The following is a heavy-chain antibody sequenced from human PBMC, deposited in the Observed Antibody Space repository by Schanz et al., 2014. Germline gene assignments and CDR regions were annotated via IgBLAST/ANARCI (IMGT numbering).Heavy chain of an antibody. D-gene: IGHD2-15*01. CDR1: GGTFSSYT. J-gene: IGHJ3*02. V-gene: IGHV1-69*02. Sequence: QVQLVQSGAEVKKPGSSVKVSCTASGGTFSSYTISWIRQAPGQGLEWMGRIVPIAGITNYAQRFQGRVTITADKSSDTAYMELSSLRSDDTAVYYCARGGGPEDVFDIWGQGTILTVSS. CDR2: IVPIAGIT. CDR3: ARGGGPEDVFDI.